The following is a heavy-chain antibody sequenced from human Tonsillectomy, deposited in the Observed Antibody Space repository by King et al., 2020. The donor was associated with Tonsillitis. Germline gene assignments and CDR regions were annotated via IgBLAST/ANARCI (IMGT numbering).Heavy chain of an antibody. V-gene: IGHV3-49*05. CDR1: GFTFGDYA. CDR2: IRSKAYGGTT. D-gene: IGHD2-2*01. Sequence: VQLVESGGGLVKPGRSLRLSCTASGFTFGDYAMSWFRQAPGKGLEWVGFIRSKAYGGTTEYAASVKGRFTISRDDSKSIAYLQMNSLKTEDTAVYYCTQPAGGYYYYYGMGVWGQGTTVTVSS. CDR3: TQPAGGYYYYYGMGV. J-gene: IGHJ6*02.